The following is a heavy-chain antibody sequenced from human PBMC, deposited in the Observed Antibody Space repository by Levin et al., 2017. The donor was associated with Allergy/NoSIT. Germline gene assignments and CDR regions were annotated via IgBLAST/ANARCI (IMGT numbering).Heavy chain of an antibody. CDR1: GFTFSSYA. CDR3: AKPIDYGGNYYFEY. Sequence: PGGSLRLSCAASGFTFSSYAMGWVRQAPRKGLEWVSHISGSGDSTRYADSVKGRFTISRDNSKNTLYLQMNSLRAEDTAVYYCAKPIDYGGNYYFEYWGQGSLVTVSS. D-gene: IGHD4-23*01. V-gene: IGHV3-23*01. CDR2: ISGSGDST. J-gene: IGHJ4*02.